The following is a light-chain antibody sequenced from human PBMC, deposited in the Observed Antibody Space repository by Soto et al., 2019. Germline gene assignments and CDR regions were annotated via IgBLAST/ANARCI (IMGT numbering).Light chain of an antibody. CDR1: QSAGNF. Sequence: EIVMTQSPATLSVSPGETASISCMAIQSAGNFLAWYQQKPGQAPRLLIYYISTRATGIPARFSGSGSGTEFTLTINSLQSEDSAVYYCQQHNQWPITFGQGTRLEI. V-gene: IGKV3D-15*01. CDR3: QQHNQWPIT. CDR2: YIS. J-gene: IGKJ5*01.